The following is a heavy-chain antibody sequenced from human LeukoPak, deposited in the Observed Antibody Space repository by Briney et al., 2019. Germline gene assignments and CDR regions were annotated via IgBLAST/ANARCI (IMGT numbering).Heavy chain of an antibody. CDR2: INHSGST. V-gene: IGHV4-34*01. D-gene: IGHD6-13*01. Sequence: SETLSLTCAVYGGSFSGYYWSWIRQPPGKGLEWIGEINHSGSTNYNPSLKTRVTISVDTSKNQFSLKLSSVTAADTAVYFCARAYSISWYFNWFDPWGQGTLVTVSS. CDR3: ARAYSISWYFNWFDP. CDR1: GGSFSGYY. J-gene: IGHJ5*02.